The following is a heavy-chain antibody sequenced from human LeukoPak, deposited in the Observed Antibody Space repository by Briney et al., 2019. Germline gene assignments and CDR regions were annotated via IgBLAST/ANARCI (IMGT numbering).Heavy chain of an antibody. CDR1: GFSFSNYG. J-gene: IGHJ1*01. CDR3: PRDRLAGYDYDYGFELQH. CDR2: INHRGYST. V-gene: IGHV3-23*01. Sequence: PGGCLTLSCPACGFSFSNYGMNGVRPAPAKGLEGVSAINHRGYSTYYPSSVKGRSTISRRNSQNTLVLQTNNLRADDAAVCLLPRDRLAGYDYDYGFELQHWGQGTVVTVS. D-gene: IGHD4/OR15-4a*01.